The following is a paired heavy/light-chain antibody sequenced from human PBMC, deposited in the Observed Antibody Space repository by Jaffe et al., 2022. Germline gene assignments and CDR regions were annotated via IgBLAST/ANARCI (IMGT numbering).Heavy chain of an antibody. V-gene: IGHV3-11*01. CDR1: GFTFRDYY. D-gene: IGHD6-19*01. CDR3: VRDSFDLAVPGSNSFDY. J-gene: IGHJ4*02. CDR2: ISANGTTT. Sequence: QVQLVESGGGSVKPGGSLRLSCKVFGFTFRDYYMSWVRQAPGKGLEWVSHISANGTTTYYADSVRGRFTISRDNAKNSLYLQMNSLRADDTAVYYCVRDSFDLAVPGSNSFDYWGQGSLVTVSS.
Light chain of an antibody. Sequence: QSVLTQPPSVSAAPGQKVTISCSGSSSNIGNNYVSWYQQLPGTAPKLLIYDSNERPSGIPDRFSGSKSGTSATLGITGLQTGDEADYYCGTWDSNSWVFGGGTKLTVL. CDR3: GTWDSNSWV. CDR1: SSNIGNNY. V-gene: IGLV1-51*01. CDR2: DSN. J-gene: IGLJ3*02.